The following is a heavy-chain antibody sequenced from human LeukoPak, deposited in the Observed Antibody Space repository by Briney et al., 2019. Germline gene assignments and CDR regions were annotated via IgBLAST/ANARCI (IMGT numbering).Heavy chain of an antibody. CDR1: GFTFSSYA. Sequence: GGSLRLSCAASGFTFSSYAIHWVRQAPGKGLEWVAVISYDGSNKYYADSVKGRFTISRDNSKNTLYLQMNSLRAEDTAVYYCARDGIVGAPGRLDYWGQGTLVTVSS. V-gene: IGHV3-30*04. CDR2: ISYDGSNK. D-gene: IGHD1-26*01. CDR3: ARDGIVGAPGRLDY. J-gene: IGHJ4*02.